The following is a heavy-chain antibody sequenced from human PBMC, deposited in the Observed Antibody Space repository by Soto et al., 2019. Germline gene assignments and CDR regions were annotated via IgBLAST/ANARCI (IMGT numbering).Heavy chain of an antibody. CDR3: AKIYCGGGSCYWFFDL. CDR1: GFTFSSHG. D-gene: IGHD2-15*01. V-gene: IGHV3-30*18. Sequence: QEQLVESGGGVVQPGRSLRLSCAASGFTFSSHGMHWVRQAPGKGLEWEAVVSYDGGSKYYGDSVKGRFTVSRDNSKNTLYLEMNSLRTEDTAMYYCAKIYCGGGSCYWFFDLWGRGTLVTVSS. J-gene: IGHJ2*01. CDR2: VSYDGGSK.